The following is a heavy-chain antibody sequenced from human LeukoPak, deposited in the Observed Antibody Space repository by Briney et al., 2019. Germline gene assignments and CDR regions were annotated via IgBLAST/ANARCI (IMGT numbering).Heavy chain of an antibody. CDR1: GGSISSYY. CDR2: IFYSGRT. V-gene: IGHV4-59*12. J-gene: IGHJ4*02. CDR3: ARDSYYYGSGLDY. D-gene: IGHD3-10*01. Sequence: SETLSLTCSVSGGSISSYYWSWIRQPPGKGLEWIGYIFYSGRTSYNPSLKSRVTLSVDTSKNQFSLKLSSVTAADTAVYYCARDSYYYGSGLDYWGQGTLVTVSS.